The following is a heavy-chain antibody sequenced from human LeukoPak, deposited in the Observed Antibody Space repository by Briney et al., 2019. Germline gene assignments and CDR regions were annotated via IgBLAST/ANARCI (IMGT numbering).Heavy chain of an antibody. J-gene: IGHJ6*02. Sequence: ASVEVSCKASGYTFTSYDINWVRQATGQRLEWMGWMNPNSGNTGYAQKFQGRVTMTRNTSISSAYMELSSLRSEDTAVYYCAREIGYCSSTSCLYYYYYYYGMDVWGQGTTVTVSS. CDR3: AREIGYCSSTSCLYYYYYYYGMDV. CDR2: MNPNSGNT. V-gene: IGHV1-8*01. CDR1: GYTFTSYD. D-gene: IGHD2-2*01.